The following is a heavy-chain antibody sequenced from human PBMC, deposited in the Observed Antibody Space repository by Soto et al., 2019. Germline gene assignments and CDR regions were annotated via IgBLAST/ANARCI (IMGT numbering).Heavy chain of an antibody. CDR2: ISFDGSHK. D-gene: IGHD2-15*01. J-gene: IGHJ4*02. V-gene: IGHV3-30*18. Sequence: QVLLVESGGGVVQPGRSLRLSCAGSGFTFSNYGLHWVRQAPGKGLDWVSFISFDGSHKYYADSVKGRFTISRDNSNNMLYLQMDSRTTEDTAVYYCAKDGAPRYCSRSSCHPAGAYWGQGTLVTVSS. CDR1: GFTFSNYG. CDR3: AKDGAPRYCSRSSCHPAGAY.